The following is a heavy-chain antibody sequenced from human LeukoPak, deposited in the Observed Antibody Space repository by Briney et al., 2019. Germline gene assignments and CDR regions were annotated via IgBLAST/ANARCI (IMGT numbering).Heavy chain of an antibody. V-gene: IGHV4-39*07. CDR3: ARDRQQLVRGDYFDY. CDR1: GGSITNTNYY. J-gene: IGHJ4*02. D-gene: IGHD6-13*01. Sequence: SETLSLTCTVSGGSITNTNYYWAWIRQPPGEGLEWIGSVYHSGITYYTPSLKSRVSISVDTPKNQFSLKLSSVTAVDTAVYYCARDRQQLVRGDYFDYWGQGTLVTVSS. CDR2: VYHSGIT.